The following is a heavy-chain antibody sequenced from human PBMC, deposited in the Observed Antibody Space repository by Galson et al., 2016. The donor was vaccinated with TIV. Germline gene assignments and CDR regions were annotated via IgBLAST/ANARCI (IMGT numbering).Heavy chain of an antibody. V-gene: IGHV4-31*03. CDR3: AAGGFCSNTDCYYGGFDS. CDR1: GGSVSRGGYY. D-gene: IGHD2-21*02. CDR2: IFHSGNT. J-gene: IGHJ4*02. Sequence: CNVSGGSVSRGGYYWSWIRQHPGRGLEWIGYIFHSGNTFYNPSLKSRVTISVDTSKNRFSLKLSSVTAADTAVYYCAAGGFCSNTDCYYGGFDSWGQGTLVTVSS.